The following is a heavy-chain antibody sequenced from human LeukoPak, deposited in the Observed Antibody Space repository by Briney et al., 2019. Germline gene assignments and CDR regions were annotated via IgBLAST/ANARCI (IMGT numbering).Heavy chain of an antibody. J-gene: IGHJ4*02. Sequence: ESGPTLVKPTQTLTLTCTFSGFSLSTSAVGVGWIRQPPGKALEWLALIYWDDDKRYSPSLKSRLTITKDTSKNQVVLTMTNMDPVDTATYYCAHTRVVVAATNFDYWGQGTLVTVSS. CDR1: GFSLSTSAVG. D-gene: IGHD2-15*01. CDR3: AHTRVVVAATNFDY. CDR2: IYWDDDK. V-gene: IGHV2-5*02.